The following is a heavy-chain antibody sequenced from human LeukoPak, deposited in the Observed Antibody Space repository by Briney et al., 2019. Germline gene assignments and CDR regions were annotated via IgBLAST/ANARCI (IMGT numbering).Heavy chain of an antibody. CDR3: ARVPYSSAWQNYHGMDV. V-gene: IGHV4-61*01. Sequence: SETLSLTCTVSNDSVSNGYYYWSWIRQPPGKGLEWIGNIYYSGSTNYNPSLRSRVTISIDTSKNQFSLKLSSMTAADTAMYFCARVPYSSAWQNYHGMDVWGQGTTVTVSS. D-gene: IGHD6-19*01. J-gene: IGHJ6*02. CDR1: NDSVSNGYYY. CDR2: IYYSGST.